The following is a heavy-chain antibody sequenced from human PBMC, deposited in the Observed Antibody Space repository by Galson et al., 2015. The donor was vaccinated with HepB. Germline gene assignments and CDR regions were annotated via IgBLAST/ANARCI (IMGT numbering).Heavy chain of an antibody. V-gene: IGHV3-11*01. CDR3: ARGLRPYYYMDV. CDR1: GLTFSDYY. D-gene: IGHD3-3*01. CDR2: ISSSGSTI. J-gene: IGHJ6*03. Sequence: SLRLSCAASGLTFSDYYMSWIRQAPGKGLEWVSYISSSGSTIYYADSAKGRFTISRDNAKNSLYLQMNSLRAEDTAVYYCARGLRPYYYMDVWGKGTTVTVSS.